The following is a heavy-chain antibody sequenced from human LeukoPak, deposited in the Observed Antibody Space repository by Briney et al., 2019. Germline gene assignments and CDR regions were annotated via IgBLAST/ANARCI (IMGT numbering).Heavy chain of an antibody. CDR1: GGSISSYY. CDR3: ARGLAARTRKYYYYYYIDV. Sequence: SETLSLTCTVSGGSISSYYWSWIRQPPGKGLEWIGYIYYSGSTNYNPSLKSRVTISVDTSKNQFSLKLSSVTAADTAVYYCARGLAARTRKYYYYYYIDVWGKGTTVTVSS. D-gene: IGHD6-13*01. J-gene: IGHJ6*03. V-gene: IGHV4-59*01. CDR2: IYYSGST.